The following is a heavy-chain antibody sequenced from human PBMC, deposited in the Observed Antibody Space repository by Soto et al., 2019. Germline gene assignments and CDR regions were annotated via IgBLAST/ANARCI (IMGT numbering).Heavy chain of an antibody. CDR2: IYYSGST. Sequence: SETLSLTCTVSGGSISSYYWIWIRQPPGKGLEWIGYIYYSGSTNYNPSLKSRVTISVDTSKNQFSLKLSSVTAADTAVYYCARDYGGNSDYWGQGTLVTVSS. CDR3: ARDYGGNSDY. V-gene: IGHV4-59*01. CDR1: GGSISSYY. D-gene: IGHD4-17*01. J-gene: IGHJ4*02.